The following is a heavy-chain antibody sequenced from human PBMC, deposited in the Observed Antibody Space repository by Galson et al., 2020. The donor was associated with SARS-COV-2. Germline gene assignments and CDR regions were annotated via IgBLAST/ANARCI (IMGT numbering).Heavy chain of an antibody. V-gene: IGHV4-59*12. CDR3: TRDNMSGKYYYGMDV. CDR1: GGSISSYY. D-gene: IGHD3-3*01. CDR2: IYYSGST. J-gene: IGHJ6*02. Sequence: ASETLSLTCTVSGGSISSYYWTWIRQHPGKGLEWIGYIYYSGSTDYNPSLRSRLAISIDTSKNQFSLKLSSVTAADTAVYYCTRDNMSGKYYYGMDVWGQGTPVTVSS.